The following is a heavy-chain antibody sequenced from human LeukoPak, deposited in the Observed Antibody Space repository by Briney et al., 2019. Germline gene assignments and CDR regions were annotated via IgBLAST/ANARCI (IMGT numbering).Heavy chain of an antibody. Sequence: AGGSLRLSCAASGFIFSSYDMHWVRQAPGKGLEWGAVISFDGNNKYYPDSVKGRFTISRDNSTNTLYLQINSLRAEETAVFYCAKVKQLVNAFDIWGQGTMVTVSS. D-gene: IGHD6-6*01. V-gene: IGHV3-30*18. J-gene: IGHJ3*02. CDR2: ISFDGNNK. CDR1: GFIFSSYD. CDR3: AKVKQLVNAFDI.